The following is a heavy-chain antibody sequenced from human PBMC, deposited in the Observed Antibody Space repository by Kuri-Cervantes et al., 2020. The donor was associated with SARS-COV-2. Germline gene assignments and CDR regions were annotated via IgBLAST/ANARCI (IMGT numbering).Heavy chain of an antibody. V-gene: IGHV3-72*01. CDR2: TRNKANSYTT. CDR3: ALAAAY. D-gene: IGHD6-13*01. Sequence: GESLKISCAASGFTFSDHYMDWVRQAPGKGLEWVGRTRNKANSYTTEYAASVKGRFTISRDDSKNSLYLQMNSLKTEDTAVYYCALAAAYWGQGTLVTVSS. J-gene: IGHJ4*02. CDR1: GFTFSDHY.